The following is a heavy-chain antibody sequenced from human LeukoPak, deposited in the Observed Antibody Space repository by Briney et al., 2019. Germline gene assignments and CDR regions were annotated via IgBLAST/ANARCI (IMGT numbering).Heavy chain of an antibody. CDR2: INYSGTT. CDR3: ARLSDF. Sequence: PSETLSLTCTVSGGAISSDNFYWGWIRQPPGKGLEWIASINYSGTTYYNPSLNSRATISADTSKTHFSLRLSSITAADTAVYYCARLSDFWGQGILVTVSS. CDR1: GGAISSDNFY. J-gene: IGHJ4*02. V-gene: IGHV4-39*01.